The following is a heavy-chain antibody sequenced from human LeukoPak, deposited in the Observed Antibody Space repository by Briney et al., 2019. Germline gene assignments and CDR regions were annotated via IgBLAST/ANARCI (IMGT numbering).Heavy chain of an antibody. Sequence: ASVKVSCKASGGTFSSYAISWVRQAPGQGLEWMGWISAYNDNTNYAQKLQGRVTMTTDTSTSTAYMELRSLRSDDTAVYYCARDTKRSRARWENLGFDPWGQGTLVTVSS. V-gene: IGHV1-18*01. CDR1: GGTFSSYA. D-gene: IGHD1-26*01. CDR3: ARDTKRSRARWENLGFDP. CDR2: ISAYNDNT. J-gene: IGHJ5*02.